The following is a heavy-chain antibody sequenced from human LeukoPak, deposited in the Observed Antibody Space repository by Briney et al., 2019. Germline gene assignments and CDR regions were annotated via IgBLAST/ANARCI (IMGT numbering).Heavy chain of an antibody. CDR3: ARHFYYVSLDE. CDR1: GASITSSY. J-gene: IGHJ4*02. Sequence: SETLSLTCTVSGASITSSYWAWIRQPPGRGLEWIGHIYNNGGAKYNPSLKSRISISLDTSKSQFSLTLTSVTAADTAVYFCARHFYYVSLDEWGQGTLVTISS. CDR2: IYNNGGA. V-gene: IGHV4-59*08. D-gene: IGHD3-10*02.